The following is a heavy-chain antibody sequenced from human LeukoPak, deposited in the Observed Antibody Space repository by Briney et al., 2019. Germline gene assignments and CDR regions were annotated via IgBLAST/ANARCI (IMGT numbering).Heavy chain of an antibody. CDR3: ARGLPGAWGYYYYYMDV. CDR1: GNSITSGSYY. D-gene: IGHD3-16*01. V-gene: IGHV4-39*07. Sequence: PSETLSLTCTVSGNSITSGSYYWGWVRQPPGKGLEWLGTIYYRGTTYYNPSLKSRVTISVDTSKNQFSLKLSSVTAADTAVYYCARGLPGAWGYYYYYMDVWGKGTTVTVSS. CDR2: IYYRGTT. J-gene: IGHJ6*03.